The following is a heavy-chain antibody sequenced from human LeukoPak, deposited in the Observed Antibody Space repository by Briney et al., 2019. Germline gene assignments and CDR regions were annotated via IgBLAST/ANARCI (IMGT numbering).Heavy chain of an antibody. CDR2: VNPDTGNT. J-gene: IGHJ3*01. Sequence: ASVKVSCKAAGYSFTTFHINWVRQVPGQGPEWMGWVNPDTGNTGFAQKFQGRVTITQNSSVTTVYMELSSLTSEDTAVYYCARRGLVAGIYDLVYGFDLWGQGTMVTVSS. D-gene: IGHD3/OR15-3a*01. CDR3: ARRGLVAGIYDLVYGFDL. CDR1: GYSFTTFH. V-gene: IGHV1-8*03.